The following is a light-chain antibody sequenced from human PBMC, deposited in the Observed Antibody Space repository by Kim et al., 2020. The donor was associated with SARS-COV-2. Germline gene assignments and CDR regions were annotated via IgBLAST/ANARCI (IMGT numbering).Light chain of an antibody. J-gene: IGKJ5*01. CDR3: HQNGSSLPIT. Sequence: PGEGATRSVTSRPSVSSSYSAAYQQKPGRAPRLLLYVASSRATGMPARFSGSGAGTDFTPLISSLVPEDYAVYYCHQNGSSLPITFGQGTRLDIK. CDR2: VAS. CDR1: PSVSSSY. V-gene: IGKV3-20*01.